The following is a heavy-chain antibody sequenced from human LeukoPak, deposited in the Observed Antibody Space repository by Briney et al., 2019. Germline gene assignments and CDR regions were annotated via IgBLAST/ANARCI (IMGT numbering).Heavy chain of an antibody. CDR3: ARGGALYYDSSGYYLT. V-gene: IGHV1-69*01. J-gene: IGHJ4*02. D-gene: IGHD3-22*01. Sequence: GSSVKVSCKASGGPFSSYGISWVRQAPGQGLELMGGIIPIFGTANYAQKFQGRVTITADESTSTAYMELSSLRSEDTAVYYCARGGALYYDSSGYYLTWGQGTLVTVSS. CDR1: GGPFSSYG. CDR2: IIPIFGTA.